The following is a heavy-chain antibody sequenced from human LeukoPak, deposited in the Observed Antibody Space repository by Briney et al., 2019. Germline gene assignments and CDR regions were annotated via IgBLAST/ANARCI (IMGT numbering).Heavy chain of an antibody. V-gene: IGHV3-23*01. CDR3: AKAASSSWPSYYYGMDV. CDR2: ITGSGGNT. CDR1: GFTFSDHY. D-gene: IGHD6-13*01. Sequence: GGSLRLSCAASGFTFSDHYMDWVRQAPGKGPEWVSVITGSGGNTYYADSVKGRFTISKDNSKNTVYLQMSSLRVDDTAVYYCAKAASSSWPSYYYGMDVWGQGTTVTVSS. J-gene: IGHJ6*02.